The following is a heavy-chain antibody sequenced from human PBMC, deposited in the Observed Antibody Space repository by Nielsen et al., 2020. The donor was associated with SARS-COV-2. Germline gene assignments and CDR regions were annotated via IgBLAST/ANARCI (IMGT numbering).Heavy chain of an antibody. CDR2: ISGSGDGT. CDR3: AKGAYGGPFDY. CDR1: GFTFSSYA. V-gene: IGHV3-23*01. Sequence: GGSLRLSCAASGFTFSSYAMSWVRQAPGKGLQWVSGISGSGDGTNYADSVKGRFTISRDNSKNTLYLQMNGLRAEDTAVYYCAKGAYGGPFDYWGQGALVTVSS. J-gene: IGHJ4*02. D-gene: IGHD3-10*01.